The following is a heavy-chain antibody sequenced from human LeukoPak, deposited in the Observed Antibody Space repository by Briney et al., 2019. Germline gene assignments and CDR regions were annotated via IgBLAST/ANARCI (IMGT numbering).Heavy chain of an antibody. J-gene: IGHJ6*03. CDR1: GGTFSSYA. CDR2: IIPIFGTA. V-gene: IGHV1-69*06. D-gene: IGHD5-12*01. Sequence: ASVKVSCKASGGTFSSYAISWVRQAPGQGLEWMGGIIPIFGTANYAQKFQGRVTITADKSTSTAYMELSSLRSEDTAVYYCARVFVATIAGGYYYYYMDVWGKGTTVTVSS. CDR3: ARVFVATIAGGYYYYYMDV.